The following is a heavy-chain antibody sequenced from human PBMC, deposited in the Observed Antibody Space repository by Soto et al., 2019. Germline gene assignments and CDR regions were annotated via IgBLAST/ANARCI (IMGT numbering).Heavy chain of an antibody. D-gene: IGHD6-13*01. J-gene: IGHJ4*02. CDR1: GGSFSGYY. V-gene: IGHV4-34*01. Sequence: SETLSLTCAVYGGSFSGYYWSWIRQPPGKGLEWIGEINHSGSTNYNPSLKSRVTISVDTSKNQFSLKMTSVTAADTAVYYCATSYGNAWYTYWGQGTQVTVSS. CDR3: ATSYGNAWYTY. CDR2: INHSGST.